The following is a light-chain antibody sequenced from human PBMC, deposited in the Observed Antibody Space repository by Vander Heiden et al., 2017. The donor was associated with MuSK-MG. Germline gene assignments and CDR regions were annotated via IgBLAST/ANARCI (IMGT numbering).Light chain of an antibody. CDR3: QAWDSSTVV. V-gene: IGLV3-1*01. CDR2: QDS. J-gene: IGLJ2*01. Sequence: SYELTPPPSVSVSPGQTASLTCSGEKLGDKYACWYQQKPGQSPVLVIYQDSKRPSGIPERFSGSNSGNTATLTISGTQAMDEADYYCQAWDSSTVVFGGGTKLTVL. CDR1: KLGDKY.